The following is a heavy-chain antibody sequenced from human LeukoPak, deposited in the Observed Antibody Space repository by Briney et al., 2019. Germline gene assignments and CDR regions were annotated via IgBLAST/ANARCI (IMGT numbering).Heavy chain of an antibody. Sequence: SETLSLTCAVYGGSFSGYYWSWIRQPPGKGLEWIGEINHSGSTNYNPSLKSRVTISVDTSKNQFSLKLSSVTAADTAVYYRARRRTYYYDSSGLSWFDPWGQGTLVTVSS. V-gene: IGHV4-34*01. CDR1: GGSFSGYY. J-gene: IGHJ5*02. CDR3: ARRRTYYYDSSGLSWFDP. D-gene: IGHD3-22*01. CDR2: INHSGST.